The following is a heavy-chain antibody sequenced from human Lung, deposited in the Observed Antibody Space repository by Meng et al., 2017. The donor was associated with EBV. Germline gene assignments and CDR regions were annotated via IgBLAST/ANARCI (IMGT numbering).Heavy chain of an antibody. V-gene: IGHV1-69*01. CDR3: ASESGRGYTPDY. Sequence: QVQLVESAAEGKEPGSSVKVSCKTSGGTFRNDAISWVRQAPGQGLEWLGGLIPMLGAPNYAQKFQGRVTITADESTSTHFMDLNSLRSEDTAVYYCASESGRGYTPDYWGQVTLVTVSS. CDR1: GGTFRNDA. D-gene: IGHD3-10*01. J-gene: IGHJ4*02. CDR2: LIPMLGAP.